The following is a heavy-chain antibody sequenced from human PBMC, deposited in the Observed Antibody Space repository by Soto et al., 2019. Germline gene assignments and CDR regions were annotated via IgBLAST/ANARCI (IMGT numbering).Heavy chain of an antibody. Sequence: SETLSLTCTVSGGSISSYYWSWIRQPPGKGLEWIGNIQSSGSANQNPSLKSRVTISVDTSRNQFSLRLTSMSAADTAVYYCARDKSWLREDGGFDYWGRGSLVTVSS. CDR2: IQSSGSA. J-gene: IGHJ4*02. V-gene: IGHV4-59*12. CDR3: ARDKSWLREDGGFDY. D-gene: IGHD5-12*01. CDR1: GGSISSYY.